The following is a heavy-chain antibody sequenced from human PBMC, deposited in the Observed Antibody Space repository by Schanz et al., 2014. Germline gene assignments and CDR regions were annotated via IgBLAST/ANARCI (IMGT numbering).Heavy chain of an antibody. Sequence: EVQLVESGGGLVQPGGSLRLSCAASGFTFSDSWMHWVRQAPGKGLVWVSRTSNDGSFTTFADSVKGRFTISRDNAKNTLYLQMNSLRPEDTAIYYCAKIWKAHHLTGRPGWSDGMDVWGQGTTV. J-gene: IGHJ6*02. CDR1: GFTFSDSW. CDR3: AKIWKAHHLTGRPGWSDGMDV. D-gene: IGHD3-3*01. CDR2: TSNDGSFT. V-gene: IGHV3-74*01.